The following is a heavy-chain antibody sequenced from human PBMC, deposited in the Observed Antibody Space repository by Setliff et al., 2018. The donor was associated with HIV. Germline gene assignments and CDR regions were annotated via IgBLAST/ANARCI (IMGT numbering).Heavy chain of an antibody. V-gene: IGHV4-4*07. Sequence: SETLSLTCAVSGYSISTAYFWSWIRQPAGKRLEWIGRIFSSGTYNYNPSLRSRVTISVDASNKKFSLNLMSVTAADTAVYYCARMAPDGTGGYYFDAWGQGTLVTVSS. CDR3: ARMAPDGTGGYYFDA. D-gene: IGHD3-16*01. J-gene: IGHJ4*02. CDR1: GYSISTAYF. CDR2: IFSSGTY.